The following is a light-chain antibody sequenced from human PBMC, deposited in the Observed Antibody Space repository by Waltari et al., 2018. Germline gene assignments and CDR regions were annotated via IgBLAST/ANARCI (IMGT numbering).Light chain of an antibody. CDR2: DAS. J-gene: IGKJ1*01. CDR1: QSISRY. CDR3: QQRDSWWT. Sequence: EIVLTQSPATLSLSPGERATLSCRASQSISRYLAWYQQKPGQAPRLLIYDASNRATGIPARFSGGGSGTDFTLTISSLEPEDFAVYYCQQRDSWWTFGQGTKVEIK. V-gene: IGKV3-11*01.